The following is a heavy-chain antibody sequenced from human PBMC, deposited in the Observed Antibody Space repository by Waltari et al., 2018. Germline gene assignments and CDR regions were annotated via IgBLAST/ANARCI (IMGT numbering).Heavy chain of an antibody. D-gene: IGHD6-19*01. CDR2: MYYTGST. J-gene: IGHJ4*02. Sequence: QLQLQESGPGLVKPSETLSLTCTVSGGSIGSNNYYWVWVRQPPGKGLQWIGTMYYTGSTYYNPSLKSRVTISVDRSKNRFSLKLTSVTAADTAVYFCASRPEFTSGSAIDFWGQGTLVTVSS. V-gene: IGHV4-39*02. CDR3: ASRPEFTSGSAIDF. CDR1: GGSIGSNNYY.